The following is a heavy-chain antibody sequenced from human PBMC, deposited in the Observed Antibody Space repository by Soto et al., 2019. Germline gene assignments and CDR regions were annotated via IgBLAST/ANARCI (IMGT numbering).Heavy chain of an antibody. J-gene: IGHJ6*02. CDR3: AKVPLRLNYYYYGMDV. V-gene: IGHV3-72*01. D-gene: IGHD2-8*01. CDR1: GFTFSDHY. Sequence: GGSLRLSCAASGFTFSDHYMDWVRQAPGKGLEWVGRTRNKANSYTTEYAASVKGRFTISRDDSKNSLYLQMNSLKTEDTAVYYCAKVPLRLNYYYYGMDVWGQGTTVTVSS. CDR2: TRNKANSYTT.